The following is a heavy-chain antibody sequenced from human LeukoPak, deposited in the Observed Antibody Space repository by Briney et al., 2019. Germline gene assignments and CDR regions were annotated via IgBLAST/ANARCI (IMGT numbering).Heavy chain of an antibody. V-gene: IGHV3-30-3*01. D-gene: IGHD5-24*01. CDR2: ISYDASSK. CDR3: ARDLMATIYYYYGMDV. CDR1: GFTLSSYA. J-gene: IGHJ6*02. Sequence: PGRSLRLSCAASGFTLSSYAMHWVRQAPGKGLEWVAVISYDASSKYYTDSVKGRFTISRDNSKNTLYLQMNTLRADDTAVYFCARDLMATIYYYYGMDVWGRGTTVTVSS.